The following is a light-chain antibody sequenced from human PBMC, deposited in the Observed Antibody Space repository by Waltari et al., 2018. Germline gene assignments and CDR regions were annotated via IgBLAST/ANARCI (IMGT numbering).Light chain of an antibody. CDR2: VNSDGRQ. CDR1: SGHSSYP. CDR3: QTWGTGFHKV. V-gene: IGLV4-69*01. Sequence: QLVLTQSPSASASLGASVTLTCPLSSGHSSYPLAWPHQQPQKGPRFLMKVNSDGRQIKGDGIPDRFSGSSSGAERYLIISSLQSEDEADYYCQTWGTGFHKVFGGGTKLTVL. J-gene: IGLJ3*02.